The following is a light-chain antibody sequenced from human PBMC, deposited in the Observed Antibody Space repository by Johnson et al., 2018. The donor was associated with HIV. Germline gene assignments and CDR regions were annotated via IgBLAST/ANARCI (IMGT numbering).Light chain of an antibody. V-gene: IGLV1-51*02. CDR3: GTWDSSMTAYV. CDR2: ENN. J-gene: IGLJ1*01. CDR1: NSNIGNNY. Sequence: QSVLTQPPSVSAAPGQKVTISCSGTNSNIGNNYVSWYQQLPGTTPKLLIYENNKRPSGIPDRFSGSKSGTSATLGITGRQTGDEADYYCGTWDSSMTAYVFGTVTNVTFL.